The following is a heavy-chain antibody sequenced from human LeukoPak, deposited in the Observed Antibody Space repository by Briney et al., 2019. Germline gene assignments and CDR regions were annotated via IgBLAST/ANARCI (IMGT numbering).Heavy chain of an antibody. J-gene: IGHJ4*02. CDR3: ARAEVGATTGGYFDY. Sequence: GGSLRLSCAASGFTFSSYAMSWVRQAPGKGLGWVSAISGSGGSTYYADSVKGRFTISRDNSKNTLYLQMNSLRAEDTAVYYCARAEVGATTGGYFDYWGQGTLVTVSS. V-gene: IGHV3-23*01. CDR2: ISGSGGST. CDR1: GFTFSSYA. D-gene: IGHD1-26*01.